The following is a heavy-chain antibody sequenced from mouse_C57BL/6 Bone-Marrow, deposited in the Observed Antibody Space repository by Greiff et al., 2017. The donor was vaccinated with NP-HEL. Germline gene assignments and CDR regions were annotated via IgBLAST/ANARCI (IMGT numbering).Heavy chain of an antibody. D-gene: IGHD2-4*01. J-gene: IGHJ3*01. CDR3: ARGITMIKGAWFAY. V-gene: IGHV1-81*01. Sequence: VHLVESGAELARPGASVKLSCKASGYTFTSYGISWVKQRTGQGLEWIGEIYPRSGNTYYNEKFKGKATLTADKSSSTAYMELRSLTSEDSAVYFCARGITMIKGAWFAYWGQGTLVTVSA. CDR1: GYTFTSYG. CDR2: IYPRSGNT.